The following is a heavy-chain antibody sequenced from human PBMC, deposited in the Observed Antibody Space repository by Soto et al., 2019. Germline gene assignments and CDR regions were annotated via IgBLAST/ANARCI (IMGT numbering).Heavy chain of an antibody. D-gene: IGHD3-9*01. V-gene: IGHV3-11*06. J-gene: IGHJ5*02. CDR1: GFTFSYYY. Sequence: PGGSLRLSCAASGFTFSYYYMIWIRQAPGKGLEWVSYISSSSSYTNYADSVKGRFTISRDNAKNSLYLQMNSLRAEDTAVYYCARDALLRYFDWSRPNGFDPWGQGTLVTVSS. CDR2: ISSSSSYT. CDR3: ARDALLRYFDWSRPNGFDP.